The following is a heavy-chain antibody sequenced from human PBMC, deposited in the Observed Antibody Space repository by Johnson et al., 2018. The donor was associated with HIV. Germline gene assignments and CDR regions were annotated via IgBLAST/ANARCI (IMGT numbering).Heavy chain of an antibody. V-gene: IGHV3-13*01. J-gene: IGHJ3*02. CDR1: GFTFSSYD. Sequence: MLLVESGGGLVQPGGSLRLSCAASGFTFSSYDMHWVRQATGKGLEWVSAIGTAGNTYYPGSVKGRFTISRENAKNSLYLQMNSLRAGDTAVYYCARRTVTALFDIWGQGTLVTVSS. D-gene: IGHD4-17*01. CDR3: ARRTVTALFDI. CDR2: IGTAGNT.